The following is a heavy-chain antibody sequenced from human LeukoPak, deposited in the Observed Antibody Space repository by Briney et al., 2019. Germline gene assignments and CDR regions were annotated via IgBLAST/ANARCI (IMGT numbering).Heavy chain of an antibody. J-gene: IGHJ5*02. V-gene: IGHV4-4*07. CDR1: GGSISGYY. Sequence: SETLSLTCTVSGGSISGYYWSWIRQPAGKGLEWIGRIYNSGSTNYNPSLKSRVTMSVDTSKNQLSLKLTSVTAADTAVYYCARGRGYCSGDNCYIWFDPWGQGTLVTVSS. D-gene: IGHD2-15*01. CDR3: ARGRGYCSGDNCYIWFDP. CDR2: IYNSGST.